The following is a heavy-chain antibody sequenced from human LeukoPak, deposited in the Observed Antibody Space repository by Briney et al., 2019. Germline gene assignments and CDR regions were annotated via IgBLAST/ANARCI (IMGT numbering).Heavy chain of an antibody. J-gene: IGHJ4*02. CDR1: GFTFTSYA. Sequence: GGSLRLSCAASGFTFTSYAMSWVCQAPGKGLEWVSSISGSGGGTYYADSVKGRFTISRDNSKNTVYLQMNSLGAEDTAVYYCAKDPSYGSVYYFDYWGQGTLVTVSS. V-gene: IGHV3-23*01. D-gene: IGHD3-10*01. CDR3: AKDPSYGSVYYFDY. CDR2: ISGSGGGT.